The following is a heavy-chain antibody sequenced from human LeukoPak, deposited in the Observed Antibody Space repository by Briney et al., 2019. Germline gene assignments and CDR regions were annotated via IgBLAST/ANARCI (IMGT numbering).Heavy chain of an antibody. CDR3: AKGLQYVEPYGMDV. Sequence: QPGGSLRLSCAASGFTFSSYAMSWVRQAPGKGLEWVSAISGSGGSTYYADSVKGRFTISRDNSKNTLYLQMDSLRAEDTAVYYCAKGLQYVEPYGMDVWGQGTTVTVSS. CDR1: GFTFSSYA. V-gene: IGHV3-23*01. CDR2: ISGSGGST. D-gene: IGHD4-11*01. J-gene: IGHJ6*02.